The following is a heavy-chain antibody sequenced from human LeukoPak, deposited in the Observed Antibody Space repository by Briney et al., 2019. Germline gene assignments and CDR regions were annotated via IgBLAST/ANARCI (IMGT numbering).Heavy chain of an antibody. J-gene: IGHJ4*02. CDR1: GFTFSSYG. D-gene: IGHD3-3*01. CDR2: IRYDGSNK. CDR3: AKDTYYDFWSGYYIGYTDFDY. V-gene: IGHV3-30*02. Sequence: PGGSLRLSCAASGFTFSSYGMHWVRQAPGKGLEWVAFIRYDGSNKYYADSVKGRFTISRDNSKNTLYLQMNSLRAEDTAVYYCAKDTYYDFWSGYYIGYTDFDYWGQGTLVTVSS.